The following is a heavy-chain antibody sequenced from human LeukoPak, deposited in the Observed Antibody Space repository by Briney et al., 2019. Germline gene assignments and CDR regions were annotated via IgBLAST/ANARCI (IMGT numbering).Heavy chain of an antibody. CDR1: GGSISSSSYY. CDR3: ARVGSGNFDY. D-gene: IGHD1-26*01. Sequence: PSETLSLTCTVSGGSISSSSYYWGWIRQPPGKGLEWIGSIYYSGSTYYNPSLKSRVTISVDTSKNQFSLKLSSVTAADTAMYYCARVGSGNFDYWGQGTLVTVSS. V-gene: IGHV4-39*07. J-gene: IGHJ4*02. CDR2: IYYSGST.